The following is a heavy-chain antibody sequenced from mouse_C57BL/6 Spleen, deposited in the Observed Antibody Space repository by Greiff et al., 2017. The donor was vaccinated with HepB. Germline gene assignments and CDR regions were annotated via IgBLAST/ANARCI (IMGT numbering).Heavy chain of an antibody. V-gene: IGHV6-3*01. D-gene: IGHD5-5*01. CDR2: IRLKSDNYAT. Sequence: EVKLEESGGGLVQPGGSMKLSCVASGFTFSNYWMNWVRQSPEKGLEWVAQIRLKSDNYATHYAESVKGRFTISRDDSKSSVYLQMNNLRAEDTGIYYCTAYLDAMDYWGQGTSVTVSS. CDR1: GFTFSNYW. J-gene: IGHJ4*01. CDR3: TAYLDAMDY.